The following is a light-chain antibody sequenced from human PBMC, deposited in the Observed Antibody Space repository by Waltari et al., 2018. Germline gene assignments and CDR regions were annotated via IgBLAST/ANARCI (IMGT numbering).Light chain of an antibody. CDR1: SSDVGGYNH. Sequence: QSALTQPASVSGSPGQSITISCTGTSSDVGGYNHVSRYQQDPGKVPKLIIYDVSERPSGVSDRFSGSKSGNTASLTISGVQAEDETDYYCSSYTNRNTLIFGGGTKLTVL. V-gene: IGLV2-14*01. CDR3: SSYTNRNTLI. J-gene: IGLJ2*01. CDR2: DVS.